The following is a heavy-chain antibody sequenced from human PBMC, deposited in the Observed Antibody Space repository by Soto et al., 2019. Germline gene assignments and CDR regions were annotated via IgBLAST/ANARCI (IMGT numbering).Heavy chain of an antibody. CDR1: GFNIISSSYY. Sequence: SETLSLTSTVSGFNIISSSYYWGWIRQPPGKGLEWIGSIYYSGSTYYNPSLKSRVTISVDTSKNQFSLKLSSVTAADTAVYYCARLRQWELLSPYYFDYWGQGTLVTVSS. V-gene: IGHV4-39*01. D-gene: IGHD1-26*01. CDR2: IYYSGST. J-gene: IGHJ4*02. CDR3: ARLRQWELLSPYYFDY.